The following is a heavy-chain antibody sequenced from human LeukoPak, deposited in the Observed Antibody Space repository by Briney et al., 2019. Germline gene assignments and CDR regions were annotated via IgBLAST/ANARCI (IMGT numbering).Heavy chain of an antibody. Sequence: SETLSLTCTVSGRFISSGVNYWSWIRQHPGKGLEWIGYIYNSGSTYYNPSLKSRVTISVDTSTNQLSLKLSSVTAADTAVYYCARDLGAYGYHDYWGQGTLVTVSS. D-gene: IGHD5-12*01. V-gene: IGHV4-31*03. CDR2: IYNSGST. CDR1: GRFISSGVNY. J-gene: IGHJ4*02. CDR3: ARDLGAYGYHDY.